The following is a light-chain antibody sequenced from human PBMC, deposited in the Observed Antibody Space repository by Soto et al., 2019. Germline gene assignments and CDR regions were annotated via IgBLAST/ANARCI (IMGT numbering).Light chain of an antibody. CDR3: VLYMGSGSWV. CDR1: SGSVSTSYY. J-gene: IGLJ3*02. CDR2: STN. V-gene: IGLV8-61*01. Sequence: QAVVTQEPSFSVSPGGTVTLTCGLSSGSVSTSYYPSWFQHTPGQTPRTLIYSTNTRSSGVPDRFSGSILGNKAALTITGAQADDESDYYCVLYMGSGSWVFGGGTKLTVL.